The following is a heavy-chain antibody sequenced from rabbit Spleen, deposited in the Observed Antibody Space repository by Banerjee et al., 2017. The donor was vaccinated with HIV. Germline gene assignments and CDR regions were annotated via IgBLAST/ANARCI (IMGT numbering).Heavy chain of an antibody. CDR1: GFSFSSSY. V-gene: IGHV1S40*01. D-gene: IGHD6-1*01. Sequence: QSLEESGGGLVQPEGSLTLTCTASGFSFSSSYMCWVRQAPGKGLEWIACIYAGSSGSTYYASWAKGRFTISKTSSTTVTLQMTSLTAADTATYFCARDDGSYDYIDGYFNLWGPGTLVTVS. CDR2: IYAGSSGST. J-gene: IGHJ4*01. CDR3: ARDDGSYDYIDGYFNL.